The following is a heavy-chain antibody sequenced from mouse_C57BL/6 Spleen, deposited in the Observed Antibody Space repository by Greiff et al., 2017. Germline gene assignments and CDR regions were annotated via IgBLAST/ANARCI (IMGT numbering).Heavy chain of an antibody. CDR2: IRSKSSNYAT. Sequence: EAGGGLVQPKGSLKLSCAASGFTFNTYAMHWVRQAPGKGLEWVARIRSKSSNYATYYADSVKDRFTISRDDSQSMLYLQMNNLKTEDTAMYYCVRAVQFITTVVDWYFDVWGTGTTVTVSS. J-gene: IGHJ1*03. V-gene: IGHV10-3*01. CDR3: VRAVQFITTVVDWYFDV. D-gene: IGHD1-1*01. CDR1: GFTFNTYA.